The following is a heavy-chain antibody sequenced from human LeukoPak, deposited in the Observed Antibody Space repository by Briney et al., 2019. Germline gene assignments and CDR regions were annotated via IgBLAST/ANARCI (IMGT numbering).Heavy chain of an antibody. CDR1: GGSISRRRYY. D-gene: IGHD3-10*01. Sequence: SETLSLTCTVSGGSISRRRYYSGSIRQPPGKGLEWIGSIYYSGSTYYNPSLKSRVTISVDTSKNQFSLKRSSVTAADTAVYYCARHGHYYSGSGSYYTTPLDYWGQGTLVTVSS. V-gene: IGHV4-39*01. J-gene: IGHJ4*02. CDR3: ARHGHYYSGSGSYYTTPLDY. CDR2: IYYSGST.